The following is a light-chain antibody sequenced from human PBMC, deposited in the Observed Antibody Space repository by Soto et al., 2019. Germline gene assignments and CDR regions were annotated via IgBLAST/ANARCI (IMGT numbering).Light chain of an antibody. CDR2: GAS. V-gene: IGKV3-15*01. J-gene: IGKJ2*01. CDR3: QQYHNWLMYT. Sequence: EIVMTQSPVTLSVSPGERATLSCRASPSVSSDLAWYQQKPGQAPRLLIYGASTRATGIPARFSGSGSGTEFTLTISSLQSEDFAVYYCQQYHNWLMYTFGQGTKLES. CDR1: PSVSSD.